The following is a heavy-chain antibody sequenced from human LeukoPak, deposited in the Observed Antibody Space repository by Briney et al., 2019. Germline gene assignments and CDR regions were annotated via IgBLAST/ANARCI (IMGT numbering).Heavy chain of an antibody. CDR3: ARVSDLVTRTPYCGY. Sequence: GASVKVSCKASGYTFTSYGISWVRQAPGQGLEWMGWISAYNGNTNYAQKLQGRVTMTTDTSTSTAYMELRSLRSDDTAVYYCARVSDLVTRTPYCGYWGQGTLVTVSS. D-gene: IGHD4-23*01. CDR1: GYTFTSYG. J-gene: IGHJ4*02. CDR2: ISAYNGNT. V-gene: IGHV1-18*01.